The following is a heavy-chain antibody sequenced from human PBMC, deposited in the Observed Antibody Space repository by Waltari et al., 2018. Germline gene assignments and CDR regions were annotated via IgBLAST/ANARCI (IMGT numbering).Heavy chain of an antibody. J-gene: IGHJ6*02. CDR3: ARVVVPAAPNYGMDV. CDR2: ISAYNGNT. D-gene: IGHD2-2*01. Sequence: QVQLVQSGAEVKKPGASVKVSCKASGYTFTSYGISRVRRAPGQGLGWMGWISAYNGNTNYAQKLQGRVTMTTDTSTSTAYMELRSLRSDDTAVYYCARVVVPAAPNYGMDVWGQGTTVTVSS. V-gene: IGHV1-18*01. CDR1: GYTFTSYG.